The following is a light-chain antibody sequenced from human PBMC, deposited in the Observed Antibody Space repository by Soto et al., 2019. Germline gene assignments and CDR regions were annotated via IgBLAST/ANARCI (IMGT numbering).Light chain of an antibody. Sequence: EIVLTQSPGTLSLSPGERATLSCRASQSVSSNHLAWYQQKPGQAPRLLIYGAFNRATGIPDRFSGSGSGTDFTLTISGLEPEDFVVYYCQQYASSPRTFGQGTKVDI. V-gene: IGKV3-20*01. CDR3: QQYASSPRT. J-gene: IGKJ1*01. CDR1: QSVSSNH. CDR2: GAF.